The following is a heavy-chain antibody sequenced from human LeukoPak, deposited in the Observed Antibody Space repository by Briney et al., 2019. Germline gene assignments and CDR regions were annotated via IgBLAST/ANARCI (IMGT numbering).Heavy chain of an antibody. CDR3: ARLRITGYDAFDI. D-gene: IGHD1-20*01. J-gene: IGHJ3*02. CDR1: GYTFTGYY. Sequence: ASVKVSCKASGYTFTGYYMHWVRQAPGQGLEWMGWINPNSGGTNYAQKLQGRVTMTTDTSTSTAYMELRSLRSDDTAVYYCARLRITGYDAFDIWGQGTMVTVSS. CDR2: INPNSGGT. V-gene: IGHV1-2*02.